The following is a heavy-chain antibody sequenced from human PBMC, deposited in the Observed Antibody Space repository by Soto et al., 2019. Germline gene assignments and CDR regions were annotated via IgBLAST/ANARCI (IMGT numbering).Heavy chain of an antibody. D-gene: IGHD3-9*01. CDR3: ARDSDLTP. Sequence: EVQLVESGGNLVQPGTALRLSCAGSGITLSGHWMYWVRQTPGKGLVWVSRINGDVSITNYADSVQGRFTISRDDAKNNLFLQMYTLRAEDTAVYYCARDSDLTPWGQGTLVTVSS. J-gene: IGHJ5*02. V-gene: IGHV3-74*01. CDR1: GITLSGHW. CDR2: INGDVSIT.